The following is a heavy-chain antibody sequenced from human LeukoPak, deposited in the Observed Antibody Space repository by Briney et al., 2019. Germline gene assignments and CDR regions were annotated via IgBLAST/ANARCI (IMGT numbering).Heavy chain of an antibody. CDR2: IIPILGIA. V-gene: IGHV1-69*04. CDR1: GGTFSSYA. Sequence: GSSVKVSCKASGGTFSSYAISWVRQAPGQGLKWMGRIIPILGIANYAQKFQGRVTITADKSTSTAYMELSSLRSEDTAVYYCARGYCSGGTCRYVTKYFDYWGQGTLVTVSS. J-gene: IGHJ4*02. CDR3: ARGYCSGGTCRYVTKYFDY. D-gene: IGHD2-15*01.